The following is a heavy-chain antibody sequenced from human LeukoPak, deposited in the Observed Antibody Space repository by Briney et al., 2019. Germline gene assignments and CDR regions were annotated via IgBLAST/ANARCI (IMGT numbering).Heavy chain of an antibody. CDR3: AKRQSPGYGDSIDY. CDR1: GFTFSDYY. CDR2: ISSSGSTI. V-gene: IGHV3-11*01. Sequence: PGGSLRLSCAASGFTFSDYYMSWIRQAPGKGLEWVSYISSSGSTIYYADSVKGRFTISRDNAKNSLYLQMNSLRAEDTAVYYCAKRQSPGYGDSIDYWGQGTLVTVSS. J-gene: IGHJ4*02. D-gene: IGHD4-17*01.